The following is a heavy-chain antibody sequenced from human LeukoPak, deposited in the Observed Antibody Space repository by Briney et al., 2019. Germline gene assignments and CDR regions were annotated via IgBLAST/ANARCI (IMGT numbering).Heavy chain of an antibody. Sequence: GGSLRLSCAASGFSFSGSAMHWVRQASGKGLEWVGRVRSKSNSYGTAYSASVKGRFTITRDDSKNTAYLQMNSLKTEDTAIYYCTRRSGDDSSGYYGNWGQGALVTVSS. CDR1: GFSFSGSA. D-gene: IGHD3-22*01. V-gene: IGHV3-73*01. J-gene: IGHJ1*01. CDR3: TRRSGDDSSGYYGN. CDR2: VRSKSNSYGT.